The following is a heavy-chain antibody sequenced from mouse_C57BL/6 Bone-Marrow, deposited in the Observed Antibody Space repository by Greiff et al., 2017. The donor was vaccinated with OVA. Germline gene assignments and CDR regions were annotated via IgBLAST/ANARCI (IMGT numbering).Heavy chain of an antibody. CDR1: GYTFTDYE. D-gene: IGHD2-10*01. V-gene: IGHV1-15*01. Sequence: QVQLQQSGAELVRPGASVTLSCKASGYTFTDYEMHWVKQTPVHGLEWIGAIDPETGGTAYNQKFKGKAILTADKSSSTAYMELRSLTSEDSAVYYCTRFPSSYHFDDWGQGTTLTVSS. CDR3: TRFPSSYHFDD. J-gene: IGHJ2*01. CDR2: IDPETGGT.